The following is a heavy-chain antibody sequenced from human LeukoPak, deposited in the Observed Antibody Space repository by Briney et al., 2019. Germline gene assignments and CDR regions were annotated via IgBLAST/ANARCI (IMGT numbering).Heavy chain of an antibody. D-gene: IGHD4-17*01. CDR1: GFTFSSYS. CDR3: ARDGFGDFPLGASKVGDY. J-gene: IGHJ4*02. Sequence: PGGSLRLSCAASGFTFSSYSMSWVRQAPGKGLEWLSYICGSNSPIYYSDSVKGRFTISRDNAKNSLFLHMDSLRDEDTAVYYCARDGFGDFPLGASKVGDYWGQGTLVTVSS. V-gene: IGHV3-48*02. CDR2: ICGSNSPI.